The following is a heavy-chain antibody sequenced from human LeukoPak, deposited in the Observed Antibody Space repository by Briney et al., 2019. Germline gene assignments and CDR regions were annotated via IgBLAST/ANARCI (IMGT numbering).Heavy chain of an antibody. Sequence: GGSLRLSCAASGFTFRHYAVHWVRQAPGRGLEWVAVLSFDGAHKYYAESVKGRFTISRDNSNNTLFLQMDSLRIEDTALYYCVRARAGGLDYWGQATLVTVSS. D-gene: IGHD3-16*01. CDR3: VRARAGGLDY. CDR2: LSFDGAHK. J-gene: IGHJ4*02. V-gene: IGHV3-30*04. CDR1: GFTFRHYA.